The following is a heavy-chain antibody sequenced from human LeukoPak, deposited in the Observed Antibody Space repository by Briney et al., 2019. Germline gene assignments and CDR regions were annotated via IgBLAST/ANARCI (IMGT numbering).Heavy chain of an antibody. CDR2: IYPGDSDT. V-gene: IGHV5-51*01. Sequence: PGESRKISCKGSGYSFTNYWIAGVRQMPGKGLEWMGIIYPGDSDTRYSPSFQGQVTISADQSISTAYLQWSSLKASDTAMYYCARRGYYDSSGYYNFDYWGQGTLVTVSS. J-gene: IGHJ4*02. CDR3: ARRGYYDSSGYYNFDY. CDR1: GYSFTNYW. D-gene: IGHD3-22*01.